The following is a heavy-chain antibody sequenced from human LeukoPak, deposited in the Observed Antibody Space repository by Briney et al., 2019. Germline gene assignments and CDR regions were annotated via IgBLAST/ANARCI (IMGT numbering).Heavy chain of an antibody. CDR3: ARGYRSTWGAYYYYGMDV. V-gene: IGHV4-59*01. J-gene: IGHJ6*02. CDR1: GGSISSYY. D-gene: IGHD1-26*01. Sequence: SETLSPTCTVSGGSISSYYWSWIRQPPGKGLEWIGYVFYSGSTNYNPSLKSRVTISVDTSKNQFSLKLRSVTAADTAVYYCARGYRSTWGAYYYYGMDVWGQGTTVTVSS. CDR2: VFYSGST.